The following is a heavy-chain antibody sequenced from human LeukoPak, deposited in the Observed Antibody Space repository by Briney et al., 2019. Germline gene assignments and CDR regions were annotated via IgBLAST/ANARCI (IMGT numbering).Heavy chain of an antibody. Sequence: GGSLRLSCAASGFTFSRYWMSWVRQAPGKGLEWVANIKEDGSEKYYVDSVKGRFTISRDNSKNTVYLQMNSLRAEDTAVYYCAGEDQKRDTYFEYWGQGTLVTVSS. CDR1: GFTFSRYW. J-gene: IGHJ4*02. V-gene: IGHV3-7*01. CDR2: IKEDGSEK. CDR3: AGEDQKRDTYFEY. D-gene: IGHD5-24*01.